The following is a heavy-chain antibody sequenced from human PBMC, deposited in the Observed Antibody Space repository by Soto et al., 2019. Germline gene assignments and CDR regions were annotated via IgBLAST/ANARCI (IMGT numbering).Heavy chain of an antibody. Sequence: SETLSLTCAVYGGSFSGYYWSWIRQPPGKELEWIGEINHSGVTNYKPSLKRRVTISVDTSKNQFSLQLKSVTAADTALYYCARFSGSYYYAMDVWGQGSTVTVSS. CDR3: ARFSGSYYYAMDV. D-gene: IGHD6-19*01. CDR1: GGSFSGYY. J-gene: IGHJ6*02. CDR2: INHSGVT. V-gene: IGHV4-34*01.